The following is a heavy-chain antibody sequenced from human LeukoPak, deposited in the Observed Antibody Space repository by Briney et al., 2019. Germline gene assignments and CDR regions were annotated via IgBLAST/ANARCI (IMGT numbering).Heavy chain of an antibody. J-gene: IGHJ4*02. D-gene: IGHD6-19*01. CDR2: VNPSAGST. Sequence: ASVKVSCKASGYTFTTYYIHWVRQAPGQGLEWMGIVNPSAGSTSYAQKFQGRVTMTRDTSTSTVYMELSSLRSEDTAVYYCARGGGTAVADRKSKFDDWGQGTLVTVSS. V-gene: IGHV1-46*01. CDR1: GYTFTTYY. CDR3: ARGGGTAVADRKSKFDD.